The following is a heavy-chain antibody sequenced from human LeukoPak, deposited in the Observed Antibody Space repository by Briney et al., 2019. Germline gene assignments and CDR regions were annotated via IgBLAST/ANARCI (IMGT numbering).Heavy chain of an antibody. CDR1: GGSISSLY. D-gene: IGHD2-21*02. Sequence: SETLSLTCSVSGGSISSLYWSWIRQPPGKGLEWIGYIYYTGSTNYNPSLRGRVTMFVDMSKNQFSLRLSSVTAADTAVYYCARLAYCGGDCYSGDYWGQGTLVTVSS. CDR3: ARLAYCGGDCYSGDY. V-gene: IGHV4-59*12. CDR2: IYYTGST. J-gene: IGHJ4*02.